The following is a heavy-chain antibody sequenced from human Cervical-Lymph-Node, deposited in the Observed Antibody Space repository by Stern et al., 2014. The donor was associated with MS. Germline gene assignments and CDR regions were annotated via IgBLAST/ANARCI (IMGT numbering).Heavy chain of an antibody. CDR2: IYPPDSNT. V-gene: IGHV5-51*01. Sequence: VQLVQSGAEVKKPGESLKISCKGSGYTFTNNWIAWVRQMPGKGLECMGIIYPPDSNTRYSPSFQGQVTISVDKYSNPAYLQWSSLTASDSAMYYCARQGSGSTSCHSIDYWGQGTLITVSS. CDR3: ARQGSGSTSCHSIDY. D-gene: IGHD2-2*02. CDR1: GYTFTNNW. J-gene: IGHJ4*02.